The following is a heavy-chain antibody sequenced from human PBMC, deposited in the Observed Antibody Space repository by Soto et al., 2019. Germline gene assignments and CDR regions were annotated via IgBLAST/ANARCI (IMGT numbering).Heavy chain of an antibody. CDR1: GFTLSSYD. CDR3: TRKTPPTGMEV. CDR2: IGSGGDT. J-gene: IGHJ6*02. V-gene: IGHV3-13*01. Sequence: EVPLVESGGGLVQPGGSLRLSCAASGFTLSSYDIHWVRQATGEGLAWVSGIGSGGDTHYADSVKGRFIISREDGKNSLYLQMNTLRVGDTAVYYCTRKTPPTGMEVWGQGATVTVSS. D-gene: IGHD3-9*01.